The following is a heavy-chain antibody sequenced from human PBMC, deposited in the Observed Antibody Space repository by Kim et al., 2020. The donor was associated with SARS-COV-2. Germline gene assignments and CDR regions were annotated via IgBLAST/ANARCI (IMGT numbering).Heavy chain of an antibody. D-gene: IGHD3-3*01. CDR1: GYTFTSYA. Sequence: ASVKVSCKASGYTFTSYAMNWVRQAPGQGLEWMGWINTNTGNPTYAQGFTGRFVFSLDTSVSTAYLQISSLKAEDTAVYYCARCKRITIFGVVTSLIKTGAEYMDVWGKGTTVTVSS. J-gene: IGHJ6*03. CDR3: ARCKRITIFGVVTSLIKTGAEYMDV. V-gene: IGHV7-4-1*02. CDR2: INTNTGNP.